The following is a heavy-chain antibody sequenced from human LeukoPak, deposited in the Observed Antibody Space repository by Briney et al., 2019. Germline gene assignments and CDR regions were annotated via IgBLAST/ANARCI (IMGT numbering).Heavy chain of an antibody. CDR2: MNPNSGNT. D-gene: IGHD2-15*01. Sequence: ASVKVSCKASGYTFTSYDINWVRQASGQGLEWMGWMNPNSGNTASAQKFQGRVTMTTNTSISTAHMELTGLRSEDTAMYFCARKGLLGSGKPWFDPWGQGTLVTVYS. V-gene: IGHV1-8*01. CDR1: GYTFTSYD. J-gene: IGHJ5*02. CDR3: ARKGLLGSGKPWFDP.